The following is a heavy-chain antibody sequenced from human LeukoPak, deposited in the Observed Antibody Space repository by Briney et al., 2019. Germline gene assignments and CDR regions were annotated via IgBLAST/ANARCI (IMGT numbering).Heavy chain of an antibody. D-gene: IGHD2-21*01. CDR2: INPNSGGT. J-gene: IGHJ4*02. CDR3: ARGDVVVIAAMNY. V-gene: IGHV1-2*02. CDR1: GYTFTGYY. Sequence: GASVKVSCRASGYTFTGYYMHWVRQAPGQGLEWMGWINPNSGGTNYAQKFQGRVTMTRDTSISTAYMELSRLRSDDTAVYYCARGDVVVIAAMNYWGQGTLVTVSS.